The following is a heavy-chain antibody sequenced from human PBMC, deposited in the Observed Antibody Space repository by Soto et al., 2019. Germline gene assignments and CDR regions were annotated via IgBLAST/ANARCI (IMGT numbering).Heavy chain of an antibody. CDR3: ARNADTSSTFDY. J-gene: IGHJ4*02. D-gene: IGHD5-18*01. CDR1: GFLITNAKMG. Sequence: QVTLKESGPVLVKPTETLTLTCSVSGFLITNAKMGVSWIRQPPGKALEWLAHIFSNDVESYSASLKGRLTISKDNSRSQVVPTMTDVDPADTATYYCARNADTSSTFDYWGQGTLVTVSS. V-gene: IGHV2-26*01. CDR2: IFSNDVE.